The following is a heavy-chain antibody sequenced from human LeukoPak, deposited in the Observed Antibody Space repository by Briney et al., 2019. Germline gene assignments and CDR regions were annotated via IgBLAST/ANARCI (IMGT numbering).Heavy chain of an antibody. CDR1: GFTFSSYG. Sequence: PGGSLRLSCAASGFTFSSYGMHWVRQAPGKGLEWVAFIRYDGSNKYYADSVKGRFTISRDNSKNTLYLQMNSLRAKDTAVYYCAKDGGRDKTDIPYYYMDVWGKGTTVTVSS. J-gene: IGHJ6*03. CDR2: IRYDGSNK. V-gene: IGHV3-30*02. D-gene: IGHD2-15*01. CDR3: AKDGGRDKTDIPYYYMDV.